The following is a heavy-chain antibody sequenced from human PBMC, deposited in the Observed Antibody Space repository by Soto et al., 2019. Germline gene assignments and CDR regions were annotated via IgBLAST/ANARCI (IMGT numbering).Heavy chain of an antibody. D-gene: IGHD1-26*01. CDR3: ARDSGKGAYFDY. V-gene: IGHV3-72*01. CDR1: GFTFSDHY. J-gene: IGHJ4*01. CDR2: IRNNANSYTT. Sequence: EVQLVESGGGLVQPGGSQRLSCAASGFTFSDHYMDWVRQAPGKGLEWVGRIRNNANSYTTDYAASVKGRFTISRDDSKDSLYLQMNSLTTEDTAIYYCARDSGKGAYFDYWGHGTLATVSS.